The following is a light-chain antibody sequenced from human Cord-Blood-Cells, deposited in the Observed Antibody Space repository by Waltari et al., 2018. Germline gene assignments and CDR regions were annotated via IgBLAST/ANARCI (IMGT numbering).Light chain of an antibody. CDR1: ALPKQY. Sequence: SYELTQPPSVSVSPGQTARITCSGDALPKQYAYWYQQKPGQAPVLVLYIDSERPSGIPERFSGSSSGTTVTLTISGVQAEDEADYYCQSADSSGTYPVFGGGTKLTVL. V-gene: IGLV3-25*03. J-gene: IGLJ3*02. CDR3: QSADSSGTYPV. CDR2: IDS.